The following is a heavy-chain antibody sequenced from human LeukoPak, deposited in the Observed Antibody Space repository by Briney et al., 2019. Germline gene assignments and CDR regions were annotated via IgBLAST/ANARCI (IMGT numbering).Heavy chain of an antibody. V-gene: IGHV4-59*08. Sequence: PSETLSLTCTVSGGSISSYYWSWIRQPPGKGLEWIGYIYYSGSTNYSPSLKSRVTISVDTSKNQFSLKLSSVTAADTAVYYCARRVGDYWGQGTLVTVSS. J-gene: IGHJ4*02. D-gene: IGHD1-26*01. CDR3: ARRVGDY. CDR2: IYYSGST. CDR1: GGSISSYY.